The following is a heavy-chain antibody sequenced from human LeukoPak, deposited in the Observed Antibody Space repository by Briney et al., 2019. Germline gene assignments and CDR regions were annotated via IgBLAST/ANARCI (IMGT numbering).Heavy chain of an antibody. CDR1: GYTFTSYG. Sequence: ASVKVSCKASGYTFTSYGINWVRQAPGQGLEWMGWISAYNGDTNYAQKFQGRVTMTRDTSISTAYMELSRLRSDDTAVYYCARDSGSGQSLYYYYYYMDVWGKGTTVTVSS. V-gene: IGHV1-18*01. D-gene: IGHD3-10*01. J-gene: IGHJ6*03. CDR3: ARDSGSGQSLYYYYYYMDV. CDR2: ISAYNGDT.